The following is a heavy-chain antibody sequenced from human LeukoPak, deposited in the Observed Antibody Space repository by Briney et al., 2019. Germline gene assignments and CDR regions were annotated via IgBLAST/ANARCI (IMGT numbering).Heavy chain of an antibody. J-gene: IGHJ3*02. V-gene: IGHV1-69*13. Sequence: SVKVSCKASGGTFSSYAISWVRQAPGQGLEWMGGIIPIFGTANYAQKFQGRVTITADESTSTAYMELSSLRSEDTAVYYCARDRAGGYYDSSGYGAFDIWGQGTMVAVSS. CDR2: IIPIFGTA. D-gene: IGHD3-22*01. CDR3: ARDRAGGYYDSSGYGAFDI. CDR1: GGTFSSYA.